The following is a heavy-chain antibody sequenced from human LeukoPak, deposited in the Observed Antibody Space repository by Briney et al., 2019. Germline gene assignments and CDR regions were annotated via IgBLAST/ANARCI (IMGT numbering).Heavy chain of an antibody. Sequence: GGSLRLSCAASGFTFNTYGMHWVRQAPGKGLEWVAVISYDGGNKYYADSVKGRFTISRDNSKNTLYLQVNSLRVEDTAVYYCATDSYYYGSGSSSPYFDHWGQGTPVTVSS. CDR3: ATDSYYYGSGSSSPYFDH. J-gene: IGHJ4*02. CDR1: GFTFNTYG. CDR2: ISYDGGNK. D-gene: IGHD3-10*01. V-gene: IGHV3-30*19.